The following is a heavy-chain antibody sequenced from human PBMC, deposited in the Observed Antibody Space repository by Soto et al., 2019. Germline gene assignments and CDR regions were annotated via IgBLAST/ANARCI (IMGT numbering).Heavy chain of an antibody. CDR2: ISGSGGST. CDR1: GFTFSSYA. J-gene: IGHJ4*01. D-gene: IGHD6-19*01. Sequence: HPWGSLRLSCAASGFTFSSYAMSWVRQAPGKGLEWVSAISGSGGSTYYADSVKGRFTISRDNAKNMVYLEMNSLRAEDTAVYYCVRGGLSGWTRPYLFDYWGHGAMVTVSS. V-gene: IGHV3-23*01. CDR3: VRGGLSGWTRPYLFDY.